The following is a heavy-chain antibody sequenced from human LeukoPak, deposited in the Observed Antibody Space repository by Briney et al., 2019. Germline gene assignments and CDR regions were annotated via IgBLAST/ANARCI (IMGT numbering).Heavy chain of an antibody. CDR3: ARVFTIFYHKRAFDI. CDR1: GGSFSGYY. Sequence: PSETLSLTCAVYGGSFSGYYWSWIRQPPGKGLKWIGEINHSGSTNYNPSLKSRVTISVDTSKNQFSLKLSSVTAADTAVYYCARVFTIFYHKRAFDIWGQGTMVTVSS. V-gene: IGHV4-34*01. J-gene: IGHJ3*02. D-gene: IGHD3-9*01. CDR2: INHSGST.